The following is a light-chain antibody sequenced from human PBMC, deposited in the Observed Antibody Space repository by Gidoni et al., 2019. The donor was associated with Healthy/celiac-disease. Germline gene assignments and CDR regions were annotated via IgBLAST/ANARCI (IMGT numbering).Light chain of an antibody. Sequence: EIVLPQSPGTLSLSPGERATLSCRASQSVSSSYLAWYQQKPGQAPRLLIYGASSRATGIPDFTLTISRLEPEDVAVYYCQQYGSATGTFXQXTKVEIK. V-gene: IGKV3-20*01. CDR3: QQYGSATGT. J-gene: IGKJ1*01. CDR2: GAS. CDR1: QSVSSSY.